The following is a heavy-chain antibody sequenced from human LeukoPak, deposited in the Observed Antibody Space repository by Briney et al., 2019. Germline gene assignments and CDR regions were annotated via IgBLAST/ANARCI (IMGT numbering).Heavy chain of an antibody. CDR2: ISGDGDRT. Sequence: GGSLRLSCAASGINFNTYAMHWVRQDPGKGMEWISLISGDGDRTSYADSVKGRFTISRDNDKNSLYLQMNSLTIEDTALYYCAKDRGYEVVFDPWGQGTLVAVSS. V-gene: IGHV3-43*02. J-gene: IGHJ5*02. CDR3: AKDRGYEVVFDP. CDR1: GINFNTYA. D-gene: IGHD5-12*01.